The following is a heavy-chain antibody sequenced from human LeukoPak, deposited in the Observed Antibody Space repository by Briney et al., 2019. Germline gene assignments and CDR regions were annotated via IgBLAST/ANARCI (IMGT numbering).Heavy chain of an antibody. CDR2: IRSKGHGGTT. CDR1: GFTFSNAW. V-gene: IGHV3-49*04. Sequence: GGSLRLSCAASGFTFSNAWMSWVRQAPGKGLEWVGFIRSKGHGGTTEHAASVKGRFTISRDDSKSIAYLQMNSLKTEDTAVYYCTRVIYYYDGSASYQRGLPDAFDIWGQGTMVTVSS. CDR3: TRVIYYYDGSASYQRGLPDAFDI. J-gene: IGHJ3*02. D-gene: IGHD3-22*01.